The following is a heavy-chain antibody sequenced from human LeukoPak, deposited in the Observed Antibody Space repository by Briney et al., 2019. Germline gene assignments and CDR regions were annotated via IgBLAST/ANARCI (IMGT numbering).Heavy chain of an antibody. CDR1: GYSFTTYW. Sequence: GESLKISCKGFGYSFTTYWIGWVRQMPGKGLEWMGIIYPGDSDTRYSPSFQGQVTISADKSISTAYLQWSSLKASDTAMYYCARHKAAYQVDYWGQGTLVTVSS. D-gene: IGHD2-15*01. CDR2: IYPGDSDT. J-gene: IGHJ4*02. CDR3: ARHKAAYQVDY. V-gene: IGHV5-51*01.